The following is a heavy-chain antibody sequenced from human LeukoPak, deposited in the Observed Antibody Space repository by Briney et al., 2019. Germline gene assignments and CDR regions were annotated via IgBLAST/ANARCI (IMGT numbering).Heavy chain of an antibody. CDR3: LSGVSAIGYYYYGMDV. D-gene: IGHD2-8*01. Sequence: SETLSLTCTVSGGSISSSSYYWGWIRQPPGKGLEWIGGIYYSGSTYYNPSLKSRVTISVDTSKNQFSLKLSSVTAADTAVYYCLSGVSAIGYYYYGMDVWGQGTTVTVSS. V-gene: IGHV4-39*01. CDR1: GGSISSSSYY. J-gene: IGHJ6*02. CDR2: IYYSGST.